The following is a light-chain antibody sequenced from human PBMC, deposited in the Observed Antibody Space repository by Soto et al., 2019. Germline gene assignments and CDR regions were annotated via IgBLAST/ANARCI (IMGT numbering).Light chain of an antibody. CDR2: EVS. Sequence: QSVLTQPASVSGSPGQSITISCTGTISDIGGYNYVSWYQQHPGKAPKLMIYEVSNRPSGVSNRFSGSKSGTAASLTISRLQAEDEAAYYCSSYTTRSTQVFGGGTELTVL. CDR1: ISDIGGYNY. CDR3: SSYTTRSTQV. V-gene: IGLV2-14*01. J-gene: IGLJ2*01.